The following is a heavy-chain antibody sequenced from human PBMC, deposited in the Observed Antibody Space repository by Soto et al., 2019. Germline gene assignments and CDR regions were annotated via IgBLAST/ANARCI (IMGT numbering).Heavy chain of an antibody. J-gene: IGHJ6*02. V-gene: IGHV1-69*01. CDR2: IIPIFGTA. D-gene: IGHD2-2*02. CDR3: ARDRPSILVVPAAIVDYYGMDV. CDR1: GGTFSSYA. Sequence: QVQLVQSGAEVKKPGSSVKVSCKASGGTFSSYAISWVRQAPGQGLEWMGGIIPIFGTANYAQKFQGRVTITADESTSTAYMELSSLRSEDTAVYYCARDRPSILVVPAAIVDYYGMDVWGQGTTVTVSS.